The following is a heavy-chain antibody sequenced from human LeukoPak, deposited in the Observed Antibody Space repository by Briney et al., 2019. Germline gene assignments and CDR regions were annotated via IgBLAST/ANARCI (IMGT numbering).Heavy chain of an antibody. Sequence: GGSLRLSCAASGFTFSSYSMNWVRQAPGKGLEWVSVIYSGSSSTYYTDSVKGRFTISRHNSKNTLYLQMNSLRAEDTAVYYCARVGSGWYDFDYWGQGTLVTVSS. CDR1: GFTFSSYS. V-gene: IGHV3-NL1*01. J-gene: IGHJ4*02. CDR3: ARVGSGWYDFDY. D-gene: IGHD6-19*01. CDR2: IYSGSSST.